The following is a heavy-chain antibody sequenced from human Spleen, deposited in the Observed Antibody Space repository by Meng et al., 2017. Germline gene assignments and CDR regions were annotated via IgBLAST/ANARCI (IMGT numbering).Heavy chain of an antibody. D-gene: IGHD4-11*01. CDR3: ARGPTTMAHDFDY. CDR1: GGSFSDYY. V-gene: IGHV4-34*01. J-gene: IGHJ4*02. Sequence: QGQLQQGGAGLLKPSETLSLTCVVSGGSFSDYYWSWIRQPPGKGLEWIGEINHSGSTNYNPSLESRATISVDTSQNNLSLKLSSVTAADLAVYYCARGPTTMAHDFDYWGQGTLVTVSS. CDR2: INHSGST.